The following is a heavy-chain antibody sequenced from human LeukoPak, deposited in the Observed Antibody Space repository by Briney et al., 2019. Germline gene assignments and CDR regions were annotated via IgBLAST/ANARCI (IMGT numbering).Heavy chain of an antibody. Sequence: ASVKVSCKASGYTFTSYSISWVRQAPGQGLEWMGWISAYNGNTNYAQKLQGRVTMTTDTSTSTAYMELRSLRSDDTAVYYCARCTGDYGDHYYYYMDVWGKGTTVTISS. J-gene: IGHJ6*03. V-gene: IGHV1-18*01. D-gene: IGHD4-17*01. CDR1: GYTFTSYS. CDR2: ISAYNGNT. CDR3: ARCTGDYGDHYYYYMDV.